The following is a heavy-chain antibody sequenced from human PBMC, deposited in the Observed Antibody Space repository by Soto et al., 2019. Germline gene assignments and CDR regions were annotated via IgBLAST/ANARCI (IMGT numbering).Heavy chain of an antibody. CDR1: GFTFSGSA. D-gene: IGHD2-15*01. CDR2: IRSKANSYAT. CDR3: TRSSSIHCSGGSCYSNP. J-gene: IGHJ5*02. V-gene: IGHV3-73*01. Sequence: GGSLRLSCAASGFTFSGSAMHWVRQASGKGLEWVGRIRSKANSYATAYAASVKGRFTISRDDSKNTAYLQMNSLKTEDTAVYYCTRSSSIHCSGGSCYSNPWGQGTLVTVSS.